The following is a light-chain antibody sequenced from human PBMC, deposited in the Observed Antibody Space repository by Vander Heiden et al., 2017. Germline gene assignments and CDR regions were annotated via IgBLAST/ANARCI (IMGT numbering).Light chain of an antibody. CDR2: WAS. J-gene: IGKJ3*01. CDR3: QQDYSTHT. CDR1: QSVLYSSNNKNY. V-gene: IGKV4-1*01. Sequence: DIVMTQSPDSLAVSLGERATIDCKSSQSVLYSSNNKNYLAWYQQKPGQPPKLLIYWASTRESGVPDRFSGSGSGTDFPLTISSLQAEDVAVYYWQQDYSTHTFGHGTKVDIK.